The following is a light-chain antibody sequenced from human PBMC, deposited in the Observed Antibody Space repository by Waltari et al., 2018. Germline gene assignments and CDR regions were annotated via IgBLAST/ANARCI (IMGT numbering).Light chain of an antibody. CDR3: SSYAGLGPVL. V-gene: IGLV2-23*01. CDR2: GDN. J-gene: IGLJ2*01. Sequence: QSALTQPASVSGSPGQSITIPCTGLSNYVGRYDFVSWYQQHPDRAPKVVISGDNKRPSGVPNRFSASNSGNTASLTISGLQAEDEAHYYCSSYAGLGPVLFGGGTKLTV. CDR1: SNYVGRYDF.